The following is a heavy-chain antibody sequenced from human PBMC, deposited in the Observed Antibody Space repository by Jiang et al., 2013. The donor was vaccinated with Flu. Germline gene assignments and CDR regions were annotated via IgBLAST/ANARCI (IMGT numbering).Heavy chain of an antibody. Sequence: GPGLVKPSETLSLTCTVSGDSVTSGSYYWSWIRQPPGKGLEWTGYIHHSGSTNYNPSLKSRVTISVDTSKNQFSLKLRSVTAADTAVYYCARERRYCTNGVCYMAQFDPWGQGTLVTVSS. CDR3: ARERRYCTNGVCYMAQFDP. J-gene: IGHJ5*02. D-gene: IGHD2-8*01. CDR2: IHHSGST. CDR1: GDSVTSGSYY. V-gene: IGHV4-61*01.